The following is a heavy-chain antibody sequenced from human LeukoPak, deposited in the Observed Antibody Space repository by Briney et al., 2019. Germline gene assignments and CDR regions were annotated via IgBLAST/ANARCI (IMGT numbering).Heavy chain of an antibody. V-gene: IGHV3-23*01. CDR3: AKDYGGNFDY. Sequence: PGRSLRLSCAASGFTFSSYAMHWVRQAPGKGLEWVSAISGSGGSTYYADSVKGRFTIPRDNSKNTLYLQMNSLRAEDTAVYYCAKDYGGNFDYWGQGTLVTVSS. D-gene: IGHD4-23*01. CDR1: GFTFSSYA. CDR2: ISGSGGST. J-gene: IGHJ4*02.